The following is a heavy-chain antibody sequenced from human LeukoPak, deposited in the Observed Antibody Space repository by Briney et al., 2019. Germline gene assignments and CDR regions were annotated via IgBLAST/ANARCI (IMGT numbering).Heavy chain of an antibody. CDR1: GGTFSSYA. J-gene: IGHJ5*02. V-gene: IGHV1-69*05. D-gene: IGHD3-3*01. Sequence: SVKVSCKASGGTFSSYAISWVRQAPGQGLEWMGGIIPIFGTANYAQKLQGRVTMTTDTSTSTAYMELRSLRSDDTAVYYCAREVGHYDFWSGTTGGPLNWFDPWGQGTLVTVSS. CDR2: IIPIFGTA. CDR3: AREVGHYDFWSGTTGGPLNWFDP.